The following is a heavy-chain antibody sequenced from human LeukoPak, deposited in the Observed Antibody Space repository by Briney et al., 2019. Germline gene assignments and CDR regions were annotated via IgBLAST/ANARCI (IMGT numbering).Heavy chain of an antibody. D-gene: IGHD2-2*01. CDR3: ARRYCSTTNCLFDY. J-gene: IGHJ4*02. Sequence: PGGSLRLSCAASGFTFSSYEMDWVRQAPGKGSVWVSYIGRTGSTKFYADSLEGRFTISRDNAKNSLYLQMNSLRAEDTAVYYCARRYCSTTNCLFDYWGQGTLVTVSS. CDR1: GFTFSSYE. CDR2: IGRTGSTK. V-gene: IGHV3-48*03.